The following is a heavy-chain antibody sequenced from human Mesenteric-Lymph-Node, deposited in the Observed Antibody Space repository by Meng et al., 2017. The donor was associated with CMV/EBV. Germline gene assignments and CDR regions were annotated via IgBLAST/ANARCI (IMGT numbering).Heavy chain of an antibody. CDR2: IYYRGST. D-gene: IGHD2-2*01. J-gene: IGHJ4*02. CDR3: ARDPVLIVVVPTTTEVDY. V-gene: IGHV4-59*01. Sequence: AELRSPTGTASGGSTSTYYWSWSRQPPGKGLEWIGYIYYRGSTNYNPSLKGRVNMSVDTSKNQLALKLTSVTAADTAVYYCARDPVLIVVVPTTTEVDYWGQGTLVTVSS. CDR1: GGSTSTYY.